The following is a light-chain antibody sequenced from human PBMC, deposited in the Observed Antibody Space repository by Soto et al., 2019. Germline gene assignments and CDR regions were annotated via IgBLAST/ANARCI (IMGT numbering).Light chain of an antibody. V-gene: IGKV3-15*01. CDR2: GAS. Sequence: EIVMTQSPATLSVSPGERATLSCRASQSISFNLAWYQQKPGQAPRLLIYGASTRATGIPARFSGSGSGTEFTLTISSLQSEDFAVYYCQQYNNWPPYKFGQGTKLEIK. CDR1: QSISFN. J-gene: IGKJ2*01. CDR3: QQYNNWPPYK.